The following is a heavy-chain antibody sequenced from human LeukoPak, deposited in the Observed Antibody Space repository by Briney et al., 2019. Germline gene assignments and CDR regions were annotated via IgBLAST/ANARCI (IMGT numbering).Heavy chain of an antibody. J-gene: IGHJ4*02. CDR2: IYPGGSDT. V-gene: IGHV5-51*01. CDR3: ARQYYYGSGSLLFDY. CDR1: GYSFTSYW. D-gene: IGHD3-10*01. Sequence: GESLKISCKGSGYSFTSYWIGWVRQMPGKGLEWMGIIYPGGSDTRYSPSFQGQVTISADKSISTAYLQWSSLKASDTAMYYCARQYYYGSGSLLFDYWGQGTLVTVSS.